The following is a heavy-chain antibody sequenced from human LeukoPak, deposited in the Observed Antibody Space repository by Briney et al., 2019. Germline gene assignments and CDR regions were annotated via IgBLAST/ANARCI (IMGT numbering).Heavy chain of an antibody. CDR3: ARDKYGDNSNAFDI. CDR1: GFTFSSYG. CDR2: IWYDGSNI. J-gene: IGHJ3*02. D-gene: IGHD4-23*01. V-gene: IGHV3-33*01. Sequence: GGSLRLSCAASGFTFSSYGMHWVRQAPGKGLEWLAVIWYDGSNIYYADPVQGRFTISRDNAKNTLYLQMNSLRAEDTAVYYCARDKYGDNSNAFDIWGQGTLVTVSS.